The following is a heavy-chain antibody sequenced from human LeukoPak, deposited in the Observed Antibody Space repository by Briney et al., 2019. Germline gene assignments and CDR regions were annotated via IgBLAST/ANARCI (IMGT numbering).Heavy chain of an antibody. V-gene: IGHV3-21*01. D-gene: IGHD6-13*01. CDR1: GFNFIDYT. Sequence: PGGSLRLFCAASGFNFIDYTMNWVRQAPGKGLEWVSSISSSSSYIYYADSVKGRFTISRDNAKNSLYLQMNSLRAEDTAVYYCAREGQQLIHAFDIWGQGTMVTVSS. CDR3: AREGQQLIHAFDI. J-gene: IGHJ3*02. CDR2: ISSSSSYI.